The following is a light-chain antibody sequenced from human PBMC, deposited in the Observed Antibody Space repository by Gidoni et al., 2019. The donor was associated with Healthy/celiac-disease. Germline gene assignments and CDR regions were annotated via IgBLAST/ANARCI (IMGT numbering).Light chain of an antibody. J-gene: IGKJ4*01. V-gene: IGKV2D-29*01. CDR2: LVS. CDR1: QSRLHRDRKTD. CDR3: MQSIQHPRALT. Sequence: DIVITQTPISLSVTPGQPVSIYCKFSQSRLHRDRKTDLYWYLQKPGQPPQLLLYLVSNRFSGVPDRYSGSGSGTDFTLKISRVEAEDVGVYYCMQSIQHPRALTFGGGTKVEIK.